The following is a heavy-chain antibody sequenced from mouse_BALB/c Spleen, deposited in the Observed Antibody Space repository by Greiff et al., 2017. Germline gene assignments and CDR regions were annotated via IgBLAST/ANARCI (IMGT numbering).Heavy chain of an antibody. CDR3: ARSGAAAWFAY. CDR2: ILPGSGST. D-gene: IGHD3-1*01. Sequence: QVQLKESGAELMKPGASVKISCKATGYTFSSYWIEWVKQRPGHGLEWIGEILPGSGSTNYNEKFKGKATFTADTSSNTAYMQLSSLTSEDSAVYYCARSGAAAWFAYWGQGTLVTVSA. J-gene: IGHJ3*01. CDR1: GYTFSSYW. V-gene: IGHV1-9*01.